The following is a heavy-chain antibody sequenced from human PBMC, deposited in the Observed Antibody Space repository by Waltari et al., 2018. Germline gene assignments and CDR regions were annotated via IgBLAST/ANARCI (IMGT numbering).Heavy chain of an antibody. CDR2: IKEDGSQK. D-gene: IGHD1-26*01. V-gene: IGHV3-7*03. Sequence: EVPLVEPGGDLVQPGGPLLLSCEASGFPFTPSGMRWVRQAPGKGLEWVASIKEDGSQKYYVESVKGRFTNTRDNAKNSLYLQMSSLRGEDTAVYYCTGWGGMDVWGQGTTVTVSS. CDR1: GFPFTPSG. J-gene: IGHJ6*02. CDR3: TGWGGMDV.